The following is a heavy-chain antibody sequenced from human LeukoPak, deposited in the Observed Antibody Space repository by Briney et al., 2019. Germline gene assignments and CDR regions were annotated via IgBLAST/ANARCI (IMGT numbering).Heavy chain of an antibody. J-gene: IGHJ6*02. D-gene: IGHD3-10*01. CDR3: ARGSNVLLWFGTAGDV. Sequence: SETLSLTCAVYGGSFSGYYWSWIRQPPGKGLEWIGEMIRSGSTNYNPSLKSRVTISVDTSKNQFSLELSSVTAADTAVYYCARGSNVLLWFGTAGDVWGQGTTVTVSS. V-gene: IGHV4-34*01. CDR2: MIRSGST. CDR1: GGSFSGYY.